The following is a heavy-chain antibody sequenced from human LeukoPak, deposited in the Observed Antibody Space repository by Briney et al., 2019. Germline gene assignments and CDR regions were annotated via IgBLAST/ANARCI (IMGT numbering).Heavy chain of an antibody. V-gene: IGHV3-23*01. CDR2: ISGSGGST. CDR1: GFTFSSYA. Sequence: GGSLRLSCAASGFTFSSYAMSWVRQAPGKGLEWVSAISGSGGSTYYADSVKGRFTISRDNSKNTLYLQMNSLRAEDTAVYYCAKRWVMTTVDLDAFDIWGQGTMVTVSS. CDR3: AKRWVMTTVDLDAFDI. D-gene: IGHD4-23*01. J-gene: IGHJ3*02.